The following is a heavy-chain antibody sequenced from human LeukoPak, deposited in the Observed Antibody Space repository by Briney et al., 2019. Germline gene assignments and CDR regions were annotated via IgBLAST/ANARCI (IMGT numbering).Heavy chain of an antibody. CDR1: GGSISSSNW. D-gene: IGHD6-25*01. CDR3: ARDRVGSEGVHAFDI. Sequence: SGTLSLTCAVSGGSISSSNWWSWVRQPPGKGLEWIGEIYHSGSTNYNPSLKSRVTISVDKSKNQFSLKLSSVTAADTAVYYCARDRVGSEGVHAFDIWGQGTMVTVSS. J-gene: IGHJ3*02. CDR2: IYHSGST. V-gene: IGHV4-4*02.